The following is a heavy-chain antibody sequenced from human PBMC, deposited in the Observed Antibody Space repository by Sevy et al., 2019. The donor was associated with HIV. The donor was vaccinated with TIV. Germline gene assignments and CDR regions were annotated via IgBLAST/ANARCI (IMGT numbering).Heavy chain of an antibody. CDR3: AKDLPPRTGYSSGWYSYDY. Sequence: GGSLRLSCAASGFTFSSYAMSWVRQAPGKGLEWVSAISGSGGSTYYADSVKGRFTISRDNSKNTLYLQMNRLRAEDTAVYYCAKDLPPRTGYSSGWYSYDYWGQGTLVTVSS. CDR2: ISGSGGST. J-gene: IGHJ4*02. V-gene: IGHV3-23*01. CDR1: GFTFSSYA. D-gene: IGHD6-19*01.